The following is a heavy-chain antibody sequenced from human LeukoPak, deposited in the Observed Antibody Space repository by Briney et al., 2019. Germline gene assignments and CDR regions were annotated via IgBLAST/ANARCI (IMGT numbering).Heavy chain of an antibody. CDR1: GFIVGDTH. D-gene: IGHD5-18*01. CDR2: VYSGITT. Sequence: GGSLRLSCAGSGFIVGDTHMTWVRQAPGKGLEWVSLVYSGITTHYADSAKGRFSISRDHSNNILCLQMNTLRAEDTAVYYCARLQGYSLGYQYFYYMDVWGTGTTVTVSS. V-gene: IGHV3-53*01. J-gene: IGHJ6*03. CDR3: ARLQGYSLGYQYFYYMDV.